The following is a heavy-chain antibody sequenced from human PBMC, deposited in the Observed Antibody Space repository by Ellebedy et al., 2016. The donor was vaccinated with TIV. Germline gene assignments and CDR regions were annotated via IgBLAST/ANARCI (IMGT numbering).Heavy chain of an antibody. CDR3: ASSEMATTVYYFDY. Sequence: MPSETLSLTCTVSGGSISPYYWSWIRQPPGKGLEWIGYISYSGSTNYNPSLKSRVTISVDTSKNQFSLKLSSVTAADTAVYYCASSEMATTVYYFDYWGQGTLVTVSS. J-gene: IGHJ4*02. CDR2: ISYSGST. D-gene: IGHD5-24*01. V-gene: IGHV4-59*01. CDR1: GGSISPYY.